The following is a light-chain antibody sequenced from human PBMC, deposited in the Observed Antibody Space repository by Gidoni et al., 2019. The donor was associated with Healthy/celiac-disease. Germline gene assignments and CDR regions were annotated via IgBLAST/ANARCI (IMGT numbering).Light chain of an antibody. Sequence: QSVLTQPPSASETPAQRVTISCSGSSSNIGSNTVNWSQQLPGTAPKLLNYSNNQRPSGVPDRFSGAKSGTSASLAISGLQSEDEADYYCAAWDDSLNGFYVFGTGTKVTVL. J-gene: IGLJ1*01. CDR3: AAWDDSLNGFYV. CDR1: SSNIGSNT. CDR2: SNN. V-gene: IGLV1-44*01.